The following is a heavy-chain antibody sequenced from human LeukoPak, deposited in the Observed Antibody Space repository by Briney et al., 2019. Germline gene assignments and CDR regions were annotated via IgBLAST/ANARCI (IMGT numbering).Heavy chain of an antibody. CDR1: GGSYRGYC. Sequence: SETLSLTCAVYGGSYRGYCWSWIRQPPAKGLEGIGEINHSGSTNYHPSLQSRVPISGDTSKNQFSLKLSAVTAADTAVYYCARGEYSGSYYVRPNYYYYMDVWGKGTTVTVSS. CDR2: INHSGST. D-gene: IGHD1-26*01. CDR3: ARGEYSGSYYVRPNYYYYMDV. V-gene: IGHV4-34*01. J-gene: IGHJ6*03.